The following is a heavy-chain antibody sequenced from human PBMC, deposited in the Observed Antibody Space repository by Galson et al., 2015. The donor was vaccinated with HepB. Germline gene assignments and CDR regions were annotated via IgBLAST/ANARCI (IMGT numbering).Heavy chain of an antibody. V-gene: IGHV1-69*04. CDR3: AREGAVAGHFQH. CDR2: IIPILGIA. D-gene: IGHD6-19*01. CDR1: GGTFSSYT. J-gene: IGHJ1*01. Sequence: SVKVSCKASGGTFSSYTISWVRQAPGQGLEWMGRIIPILGIANYAQKFQGRVTITADKSTSTAYMELSSLRSEDTAVYYCAREGAVAGHFQHWGQGTLVTVSS.